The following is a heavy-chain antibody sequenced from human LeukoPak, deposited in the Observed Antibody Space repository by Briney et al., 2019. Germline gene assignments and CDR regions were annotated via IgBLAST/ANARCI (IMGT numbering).Heavy chain of an antibody. V-gene: IGHV3-64*01. Sequence: GGSLRLSCAASGFTFSSYAMPWVRQAPGKGLEYVSAISSNGGSTYYANSVKGRFTISRDNSKNTLYLQMGSLRAEDMAVYYCARDSAQEMATIVVDYWGQGTLVTVSS. CDR1: GFTFSSYA. CDR3: ARDSAQEMATIVVDY. J-gene: IGHJ4*02. CDR2: ISSNGGST. D-gene: IGHD5-24*01.